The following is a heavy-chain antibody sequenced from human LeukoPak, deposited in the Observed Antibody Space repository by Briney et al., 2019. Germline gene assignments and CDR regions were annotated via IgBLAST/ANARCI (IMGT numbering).Heavy chain of an antibody. V-gene: IGHV3-30*14. J-gene: IGHJ4*02. CDR3: TRVYLERLTAGYFDH. CDR1: GFTFSTYA. D-gene: IGHD2-8*01. Sequence: GRSQTLSCAASGFTFSTYAMHWVRQAPGKGLEWVAVISYDGRQKYYADSVKGRFTISRDNSKNTLFLQMNSLRDKDTAVYYCTRVYLERLTAGYFDHWGQGTLVTVSP. CDR2: ISYDGRQK.